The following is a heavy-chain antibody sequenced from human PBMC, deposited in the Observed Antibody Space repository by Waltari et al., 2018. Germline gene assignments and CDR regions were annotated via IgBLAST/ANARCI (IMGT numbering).Heavy chain of an antibody. D-gene: IGHD6-19*01. CDR2: INHSGST. CDR1: GGSFSGYY. CDR3: ARRSHGSGFLYYYYYMDV. Sequence: QVQLQQWGAGLLKPSETLSLTCAVYGGSFSGYYRSWIRQPPGKGLEWIGEINHSGSTNYNPSLKSRVTISVDTSKNHFSLKLSSVTAADTAVYYCARRSHGSGFLYYYYYMDVWGKGTTVTVSS. J-gene: IGHJ6*03. V-gene: IGHV4-34*01.